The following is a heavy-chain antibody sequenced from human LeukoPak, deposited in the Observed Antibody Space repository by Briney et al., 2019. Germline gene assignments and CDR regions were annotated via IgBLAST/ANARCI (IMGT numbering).Heavy chain of an antibody. J-gene: IGHJ5*02. CDR3: ARDSGDLNWFDP. V-gene: IGHV3-53*05. CDR2: IYSGGST. Sequence: GGSLRLSCAASGFTVSSNYMSWVRQAPGKGLEWVSVIYSGGSTYYADSVKGRLTISRDNSKNTLYLQMNSLRAEDTAVYYCARDSGDLNWFDPWGQGTLVTVSS. D-gene: IGHD1-26*01. CDR1: GFTVSSNY.